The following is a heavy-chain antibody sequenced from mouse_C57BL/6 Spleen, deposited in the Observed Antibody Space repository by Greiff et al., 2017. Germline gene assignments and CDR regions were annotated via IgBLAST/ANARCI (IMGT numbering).Heavy chain of an antibody. D-gene: IGHD1-1*01. CDR3: ARVGDYYGSDY. V-gene: IGHV1-52*01. J-gene: IGHJ2*01. CDR2: IDPSDSET. CDR1: GYTFTSYW. Sequence: VKLQQPGAELVRPGSSVKLSCKASGYTFTSYWMHWVKQRPIQGLEWIGNIDPSDSETHYNQKFKDKATLTVDKSSSTAYMQLSSLTSEDSAVYYCARVGDYYGSDYWGQGTTLTVSS.